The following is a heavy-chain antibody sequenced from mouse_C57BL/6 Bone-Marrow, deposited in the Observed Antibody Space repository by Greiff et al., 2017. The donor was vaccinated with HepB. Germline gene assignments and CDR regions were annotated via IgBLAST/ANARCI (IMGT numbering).Heavy chain of an antibody. CDR1: GYAFSSSW. D-gene: IGHD2-2*01. CDR2: IYPGDGDT. J-gene: IGHJ4*01. V-gene: IGHV1-82*01. Sequence: VQLQQSGPELVKPGASVKISCKASGYAFSSSWMHWVKQRPGKGLEWIGRIYPGDGDTNYNGKFKGKATLTADKSSSTAYMQLSSLTSEDSAVYFCARRVTTGDYYAMDYWGQGTSVTVSS. CDR3: ARRVTTGDYYAMDY.